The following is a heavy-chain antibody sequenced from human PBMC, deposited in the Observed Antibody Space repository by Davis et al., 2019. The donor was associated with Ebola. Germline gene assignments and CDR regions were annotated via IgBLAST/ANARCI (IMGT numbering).Heavy chain of an antibody. Sequence: SETLSLTCTVSGGSISSYYWSWIRQPPGKGLEWIGYIYYSGSTNYNPSLKSRVTISVDTSKNQFSLKLGSVTAADTAVYYCAGGYSSGWYDYWGQGTLVTVSS. D-gene: IGHD6-19*01. CDR1: GGSISSYY. CDR2: IYYSGST. J-gene: IGHJ4*02. CDR3: AGGYSSGWYDY. V-gene: IGHV4-59*08.